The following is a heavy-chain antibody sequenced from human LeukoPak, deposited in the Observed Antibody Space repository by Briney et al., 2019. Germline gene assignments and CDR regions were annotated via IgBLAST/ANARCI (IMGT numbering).Heavy chain of an antibody. J-gene: IGHJ4*02. CDR2: ISGIGDAT. CDR1: GFTFSRFS. CDR3: AQDRAMYSYASFDY. V-gene: IGHV3-23*01. Sequence: GGSLRLSCAASGFTFSRFSMWWVRQAPGKGLEWVSGISGIGDATFYADSVKGRFTISRDNSKNTLYLQTHSLRAEDTAVYHRAQDRAMYSYASFDYWGQGTLVIASS. D-gene: IGHD3-16*01.